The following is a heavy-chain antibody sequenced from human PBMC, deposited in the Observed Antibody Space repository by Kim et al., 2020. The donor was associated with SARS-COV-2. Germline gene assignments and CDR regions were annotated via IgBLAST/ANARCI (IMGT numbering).Heavy chain of an antibody. CDR2: TYYRSKWYN. J-gene: IGHJ6*02. CDR3: AREIPPSVSVWFGELNGGYYYYGMDV. V-gene: IGHV6-1*01. Sequence: SQTLSLTCAISGDSVSSNSAAWNWIRQSPSRGLEWLGRTYYRSKWYNDYAVSVKSRITINPDTSKNQFSLQLNSVTPEDTAVYYCAREIPPSVSVWFGELNGGYYYYGMDVWGQGTTVTVSS. CDR1: GDSVSSNSAA. D-gene: IGHD3-10*01.